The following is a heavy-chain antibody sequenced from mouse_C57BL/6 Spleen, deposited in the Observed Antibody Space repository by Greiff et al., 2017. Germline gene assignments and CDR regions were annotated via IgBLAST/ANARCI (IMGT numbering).Heavy chain of an antibody. CDR3: ARTFWDQRGAMDY. J-gene: IGHJ4*01. CDR1: GYTFTSYW. D-gene: IGHD4-1*01. Sequence: VQLQQPGTELVKPGASVKLSCKASGYTFTSYWMHWVKQRPGQGLEWIGNINPSNGGTNYNEKFKSKATLTVDKSSSTAYMQLSSLTSEDSAVYYCARTFWDQRGAMDYWGQGTSVTVSS. V-gene: IGHV1-53*01. CDR2: INPSNGGT.